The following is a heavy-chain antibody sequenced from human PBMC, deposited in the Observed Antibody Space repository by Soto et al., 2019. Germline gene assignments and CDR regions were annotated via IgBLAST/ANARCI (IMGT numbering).Heavy chain of an antibody. D-gene: IGHD3-10*01. CDR3: GRGVGYYYGSGSYYIDY. Sequence: ASVKVSCKASGYTFTSYDINWVRQATGQGLEWMGWMNPNSGNTGYAQKFQGRVTMTRNTSISTAYMELSSLRSEDTAVYYCGRGVGYYYGSGSYYIDYWGQGTLVTVSS. V-gene: IGHV1-8*01. CDR2: MNPNSGNT. CDR1: GYTFTSYD. J-gene: IGHJ4*02.